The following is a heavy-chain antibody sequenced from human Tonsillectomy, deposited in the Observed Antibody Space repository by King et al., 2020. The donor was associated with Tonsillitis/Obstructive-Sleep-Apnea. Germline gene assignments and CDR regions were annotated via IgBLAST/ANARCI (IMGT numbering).Heavy chain of an antibody. CDR2: IYTSGST. CDR1: GGFISSYY. J-gene: IGHJ6*02. D-gene: IGHD3/OR15-3a*01. Sequence: VQLQESGPGLVKPSETLSLTCTVSGGFISSYYWSWFRQPAGKGLEWIGRIYTSGSTNYNPSLKSRVTMSVDTSKNQFSLKLSSVTAADTAVYYCAGGQVMVFGVVSYGMDVWGQGTTVTVSS. V-gene: IGHV4-4*07. CDR3: AGGQVMVFGVVSYGMDV.